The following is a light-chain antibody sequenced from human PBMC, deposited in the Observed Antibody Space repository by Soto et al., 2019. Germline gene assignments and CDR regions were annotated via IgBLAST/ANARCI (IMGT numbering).Light chain of an antibody. Sequence: DIQVTQSPSSLSASVGDRVTITCRASQSIRTYLNWYQQRPGKPPKLVIQTESTLQSGVPSRFSGSGSGTDFTLTISSLQPEDCAAYYCQQTYSTLKSFGQGTKLEIK. CDR3: QQTYSTLKS. V-gene: IGKV1-39*01. CDR1: QSIRTY. CDR2: TES. J-gene: IGKJ2*03.